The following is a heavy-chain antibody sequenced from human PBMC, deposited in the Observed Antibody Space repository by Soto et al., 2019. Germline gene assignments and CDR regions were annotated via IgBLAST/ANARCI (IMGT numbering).Heavy chain of an antibody. D-gene: IGHD3-9*01. Sequence: SETLSLTCRVSGGSISSYYWTWIRQPPGGGLEWIGYMHHTQGTNDNPSLRGRVHMSIDTSMNQFSLRLTSVTAADTAVYYCARVPFVGYFDWLDPWGHGTLVTVSS. CDR1: GGSISSYY. CDR3: ARVPFVGYFDWLDP. J-gene: IGHJ5*02. V-gene: IGHV4-59*01. CDR2: MHHTQGT.